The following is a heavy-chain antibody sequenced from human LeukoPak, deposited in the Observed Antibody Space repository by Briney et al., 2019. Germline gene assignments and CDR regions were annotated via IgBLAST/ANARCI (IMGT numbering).Heavy chain of an antibody. D-gene: IGHD1-20*01. V-gene: IGHV3-7*01. J-gene: IGHJ6*02. CDR3: ARGRANNWNPGYYYGMDV. CDR1: GFTFSSYW. CDR2: IKQDGSEK. Sequence: GGSLRLSCAASGFTFSSYWMSWVRQAPGKGLEWVANIKQDGSEKYYVDSVKGRFTISRDNAKNSLYLQMNSLRAEDTAVYYCARGRANNWNPGYYYGMDVRGQGTTVTVSS.